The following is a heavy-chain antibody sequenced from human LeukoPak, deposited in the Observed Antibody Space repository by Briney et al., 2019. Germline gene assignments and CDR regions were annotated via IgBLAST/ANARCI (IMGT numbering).Heavy chain of an antibody. V-gene: IGHV5-51*01. CDR2: IYPGDSDT. D-gene: IGHD6-19*01. Sequence: GESLKISCKGSGYSFTIYWIGWVRQMPGKGLEWMGIIYPGDSDTRYSPSFQGQVTISADKSISTAYLQWSSLKASDTAMYYCARHSLTSVAGRAEDYWGQGTLVTVSS. J-gene: IGHJ4*02. CDR3: ARHSLTSVAGRAEDY. CDR1: GYSFTIYW.